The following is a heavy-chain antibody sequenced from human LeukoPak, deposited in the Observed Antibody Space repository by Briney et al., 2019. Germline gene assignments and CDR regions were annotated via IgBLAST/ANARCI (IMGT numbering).Heavy chain of an antibody. J-gene: IGHJ6*03. Sequence: SETLSLTCTVSGGSISSSSCYWGWIRQPPGKGLEWIGSIYYSGSTYYNPSLKSRVTISVDTSKNQFSLKLSSVTAADTAVYYCARQACSSTSCSNYYYYYMDVWGKGTTVTVSS. CDR2: IYYSGST. D-gene: IGHD2-2*01. CDR1: GGSISSSSCY. CDR3: ARQACSSTSCSNYYYYYMDV. V-gene: IGHV4-39*07.